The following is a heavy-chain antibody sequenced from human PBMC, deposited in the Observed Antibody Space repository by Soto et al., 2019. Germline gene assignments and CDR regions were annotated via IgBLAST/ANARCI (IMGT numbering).Heavy chain of an antibody. CDR3: AKSFSGWYLYYFDY. V-gene: IGHV3-23*01. D-gene: IGHD6-19*01. CDR2: ISGSGGAT. J-gene: IGHJ4*02. CDR1: RFTFSNYA. Sequence: GGSLRFSCVASRFTFSNYAMTWVRQAPGKGLEWVSGISGSGGATYYADSVKGRFTIPRDNSKNTLYLQMNSLRAEDTAIYYCAKSFSGWYLYYFDYWGQGTQVTVSS.